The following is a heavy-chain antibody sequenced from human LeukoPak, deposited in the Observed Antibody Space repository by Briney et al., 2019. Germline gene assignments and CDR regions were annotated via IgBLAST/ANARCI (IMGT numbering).Heavy chain of an antibody. V-gene: IGHV3-23*01. D-gene: IGHD3-10*01. CDR3: AKESLGWWFGELLYFDY. CDR2: ISGSGGST. Sequence: HPGGSLRLSCEASGFTFSDYAMNWVRQAPGKGLEWVSAISGSGGSTYYADSVKGRFTISRDNSKNTLYLQMNSLRAEDTAVYYCAKESLGWWFGELLYFDYWGQGTLVTVSS. CDR1: GFTFSDYA. J-gene: IGHJ4*02.